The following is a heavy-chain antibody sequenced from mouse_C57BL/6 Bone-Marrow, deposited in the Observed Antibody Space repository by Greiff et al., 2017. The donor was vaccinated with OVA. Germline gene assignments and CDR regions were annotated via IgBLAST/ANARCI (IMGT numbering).Heavy chain of an antibody. CDR2: IDPSDSET. CDR3: ARAEDYSSFAY. J-gene: IGHJ3*01. D-gene: IGHD2-5*01. Sequence: QVQLQQPGAELVRPGSSVKLSCKASGYTFTSYWMHWVKQRPIQGLEWIGNIDPSDSETHYNQKFKDKATLTVDKSSSTAYMQLSSLTSEDSAVEDCARAEDYSSFAYWGRGTLVTVSA. V-gene: IGHV1-52*01. CDR1: GYTFTSYW.